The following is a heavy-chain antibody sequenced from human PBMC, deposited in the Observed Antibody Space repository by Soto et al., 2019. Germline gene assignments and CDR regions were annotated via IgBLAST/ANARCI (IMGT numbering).Heavy chain of an antibody. CDR1: GFTFSSYW. J-gene: IGHJ3*02. CDR2: INSDGSST. V-gene: IGHV3-74*01. CDR3: ARENPDDAFDI. Sequence: GGSLRLSCAASGFTFSSYWMHWVRQAPGKGLVWVSRINSDGSSTSYADSVKGRFTISRDNAKKSLDLQVNSLRAEDTAVYYCARENPDDAFDIWGQGTMVTVSS.